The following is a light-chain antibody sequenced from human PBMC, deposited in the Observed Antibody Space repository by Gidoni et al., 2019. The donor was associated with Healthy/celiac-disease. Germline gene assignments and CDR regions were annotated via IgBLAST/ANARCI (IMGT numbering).Light chain of an antibody. CDR2: DAS. Sequence: ILLTQSPATLSLSPGERATLSCRASQGVSSYLAWYQQKPGQAPRLLIYDASNRATGIPARFSGSGPGTDFTLTISSLEPEDFAVYYCQQRSNWPYTFGQGTKLEIK. CDR1: QGVSSY. J-gene: IGKJ2*01. V-gene: IGKV3D-11*01. CDR3: QQRSNWPYT.